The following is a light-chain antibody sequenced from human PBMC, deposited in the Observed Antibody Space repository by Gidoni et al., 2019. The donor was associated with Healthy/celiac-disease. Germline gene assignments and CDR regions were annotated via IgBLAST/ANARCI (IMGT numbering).Light chain of an antibody. Sequence: QSVLTQPPSVSGAPGLRVPTACTGSSSNIGAVYDVHWYQQLPGTAPKLLICANSNRPSGVPDRFSGSKSGTSASLAITGLQAEDEADYYCQSYDSSLSGVVFGGGTKLTVL. V-gene: IGLV1-40*01. CDR2: ANS. CDR3: QSYDSSLSGVV. J-gene: IGLJ2*01. CDR1: SSNIGAVYD.